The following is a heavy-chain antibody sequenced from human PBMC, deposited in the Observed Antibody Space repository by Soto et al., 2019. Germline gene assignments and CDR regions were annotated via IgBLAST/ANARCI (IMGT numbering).Heavy chain of an antibody. J-gene: IGHJ3*02. Sequence: SSVQVPCCAFAYTFTSYSMHCVRQAPGQRLEWMGWINAGNGNTKYSQKFQDRVTITMTRDTSTSTVYMDLSSLRSDDTAVYYCARGRLRHRVVMTSPHDSFDIWGQGTMVTVSS. V-gene: IGHV1-3*01. CDR3: ARGRLRHRVVMTSPHDSFDI. D-gene: IGHD2-21*02. CDR1: AYTFTSYS. CDR2: INAGNGNT.